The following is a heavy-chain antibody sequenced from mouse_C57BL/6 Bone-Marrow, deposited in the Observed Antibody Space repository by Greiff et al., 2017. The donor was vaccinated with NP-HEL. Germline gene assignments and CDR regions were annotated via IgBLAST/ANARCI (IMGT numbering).Heavy chain of an antibody. CDR1: GYSITSGYY. V-gene: IGHV3-6*01. CDR3: AREDYGSSWFAY. CDR2: ISYDGSN. Sequence: EVQLQQSGPGLVKPSQSLSLTCSVTGYSITSGYYWNWIRQFPGNKLEWMGYISYDGSNNYNPSLKNRISITRATSKNQFFLKLNSVTTEDTATYYCAREDYGSSWFAYWGQGTLVTVSA. J-gene: IGHJ3*01. D-gene: IGHD1-1*01.